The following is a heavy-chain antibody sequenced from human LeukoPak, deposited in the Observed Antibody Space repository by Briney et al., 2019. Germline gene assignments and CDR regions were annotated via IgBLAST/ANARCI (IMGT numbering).Heavy chain of an antibody. V-gene: IGHV3-48*03. CDR3: ARDPEHGSGSEEP. D-gene: IGHD3-10*01. Sequence: PGGSLRLSCAASGFTFSSYEMNWVRQAPGKGLEWVSYISSSGSTIYYADSVKGRFTISRDNAKNSLYLQMNSLRAEDTAVYYCARDPEHGSGSEEPWGRGTLVTVSS. J-gene: IGHJ5*02. CDR2: ISSSGSTI. CDR1: GFTFSSYE.